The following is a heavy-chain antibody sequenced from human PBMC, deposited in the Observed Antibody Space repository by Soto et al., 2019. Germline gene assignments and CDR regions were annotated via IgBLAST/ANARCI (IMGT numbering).Heavy chain of an antibody. V-gene: IGHV4-34*01. CDR1: GGSFSGYY. J-gene: IGHJ6*02. CDR2: INHSGST. Sequence: KTSETLSLTCAVYGGSFSGYYWSWIRQPPGKGLEWIGEINHSGSTNYNPSLKSRVTISVDTSKNQFSLKLSSVTAADTAVYYCARGPIVPAAMWYYYYYGMDVWGQGTTVTVSS. CDR3: ARGPIVPAAMWYYYYYGMDV. D-gene: IGHD2-2*01.